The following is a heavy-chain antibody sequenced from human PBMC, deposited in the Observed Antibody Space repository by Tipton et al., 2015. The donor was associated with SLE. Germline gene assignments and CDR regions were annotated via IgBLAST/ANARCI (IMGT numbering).Heavy chain of an antibody. CDR1: GYTFSSYW. CDR2: FYPSESAS. J-gene: IGHJ4*02. V-gene: IGHV5-51*03. D-gene: IGHD3-16*01. CDR3: ARAGDYGADYFDY. Sequence: QLVQSGAEVKKSGESLKISCKASGYTFSSYWIAWVRQTPVKGLEWMGIFYPSESASRYSPSFQGQVTISADTSTSTAYLQWSSLKSSDSAMFYCARAGDYGADYFDYWGQGTLVTVSS.